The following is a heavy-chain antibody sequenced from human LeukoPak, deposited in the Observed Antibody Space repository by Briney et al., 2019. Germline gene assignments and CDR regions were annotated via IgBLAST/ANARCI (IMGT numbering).Heavy chain of an antibody. Sequence: PSETLSLTCTVSGGSISSSSYYWGWIRQPPGKGLEWIGSIYYSGSTYYNPSLKSRVTISVDTSKNQFSLKLSSVTAADTAVYYCARIERIQLWLRGAFDIWGQGTMVTVSS. CDR1: GGSISSSSYY. D-gene: IGHD5-18*01. CDR2: IYYSGST. V-gene: IGHV4-39*07. J-gene: IGHJ3*02. CDR3: ARIERIQLWLRGAFDI.